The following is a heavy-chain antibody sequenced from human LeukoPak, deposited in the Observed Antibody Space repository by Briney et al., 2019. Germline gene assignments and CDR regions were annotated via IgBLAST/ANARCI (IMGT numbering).Heavy chain of an antibody. CDR2: ISAYNGNT. D-gene: IGHD3-3*01. CDR1: GYTFTSYG. J-gene: IGHJ6*02. CDR3: AREEITIFGNGMDV. V-gene: IGHV1-18*01. Sequence: GASVTVSCTASGYTFTSYGISWVRQAPGQGLEWMGWISAYNGNTNYAQKLQGRVTMTTDTSTSTAYMELRSLRSDDTAVYYCAREEITIFGNGMDVWGQGTTVTVSS.